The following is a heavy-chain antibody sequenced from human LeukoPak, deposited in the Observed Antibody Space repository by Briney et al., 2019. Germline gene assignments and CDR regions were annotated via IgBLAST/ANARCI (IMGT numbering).Heavy chain of an antibody. D-gene: IGHD3-9*01. J-gene: IGHJ4*02. CDR3: ARGAPYYDILTNYHDY. CDR1: GFTFSSYS. CDR2: ISSSSSYI. Sequence: GGSLRLSCAASGFTFSSYSMNWVRQAPGKGLEWVSSISSSSSYIYYADSVKGRFTISRDNAKNSLFLQMNSLRAEDTAVYYCARGAPYYDILTNYHDYWGQGTLVTVSS. V-gene: IGHV3-21*01.